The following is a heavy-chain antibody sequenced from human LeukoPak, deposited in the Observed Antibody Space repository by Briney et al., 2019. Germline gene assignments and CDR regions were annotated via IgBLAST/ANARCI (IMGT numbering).Heavy chain of an antibody. D-gene: IGHD6-19*01. CDR2: IYSGGST. CDR1: GFIFSSYW. J-gene: IGHJ4*02. Sequence: GSLRLSCAASGFIFSSYWMTWVRQAPGKGLEWVSVIYSGGSTYYADSVKGRFTISRDNSKNTLYLQMNSLRAEDTAVYYCARGQQWLPLDYWGQGTLVTVSS. V-gene: IGHV3-53*01. CDR3: ARGQQWLPLDY.